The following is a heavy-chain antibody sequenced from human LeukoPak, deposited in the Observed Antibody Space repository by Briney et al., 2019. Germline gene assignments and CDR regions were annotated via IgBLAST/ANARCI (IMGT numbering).Heavy chain of an antibody. CDR3: ASHPYDYVWGSYRWDY. Sequence: SETLSLTCTVSGGSISSSSYYWGWIRQPPGKGLEWIGSIYYSGSTYYNPSLKSRVTISVDTSKNQFSLKLSSVTAADTAVYYCASHPYDYVWGSYRWDYWGQGTLVTVSS. CDR1: GGSISSSSYY. J-gene: IGHJ4*02. D-gene: IGHD3-16*02. CDR2: IYYSGST. V-gene: IGHV4-39*01.